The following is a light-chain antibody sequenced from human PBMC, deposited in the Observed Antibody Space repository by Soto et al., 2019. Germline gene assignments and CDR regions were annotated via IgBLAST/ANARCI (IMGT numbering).Light chain of an antibody. Sequence: EIVLTQSRCTLSLSPGERSTLSCRASQSVSSSSLAWYQQKRGQAPRLLIHDASSRATGIPDRFSGSGSGTDFTLTISRLEPEDFAVYYCQQYGGSPRTFGQGTKVDIK. CDR2: DAS. V-gene: IGKV3-20*01. J-gene: IGKJ1*01. CDR3: QQYGGSPRT. CDR1: QSVSSSS.